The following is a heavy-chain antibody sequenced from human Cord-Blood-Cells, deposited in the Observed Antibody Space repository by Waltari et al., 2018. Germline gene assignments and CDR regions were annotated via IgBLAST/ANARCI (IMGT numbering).Heavy chain of an antibody. J-gene: IGHJ4*02. Sequence: QVQLVQSGAEAKKPGASLKVSCKASGYTFTGYDMHWVRQAPGQGLEWMGWINPNSGGTNYAQKFQGRVTMTRDTSISTAYMELSRLRSDDTAVYYCANLFGVTADSFDYWGQGTLVTVSS. CDR1: GYTFTGYD. D-gene: IGHD3-16*01. V-gene: IGHV1-2*02. CDR3: ANLFGVTADSFDY. CDR2: INPNSGGT.